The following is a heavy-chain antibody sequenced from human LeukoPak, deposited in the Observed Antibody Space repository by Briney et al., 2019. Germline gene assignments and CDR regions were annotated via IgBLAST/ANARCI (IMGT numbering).Heavy chain of an antibody. CDR3: AREEMGSTWTANWFDP. CDR1: GDSVSLNSAA. V-gene: IGHV6-1*01. D-gene: IGHD6-13*01. CDR2: TYYRSKWYN. J-gene: IGHJ5*02. Sequence: SQTLSLTCAISGDSVSLNSAAWNWIRQSPSRGLEWLGRTYYRSKWYNDYAVSVKTRIVINSDTSKNQFSLQLKSVTPEDTAVYYCAREEMGSTWTANWFDPWGQGTLVTVSS.